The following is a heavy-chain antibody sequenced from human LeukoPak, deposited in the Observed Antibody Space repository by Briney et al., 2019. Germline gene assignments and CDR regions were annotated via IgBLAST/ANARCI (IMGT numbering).Heavy chain of an antibody. CDR1: GFTFSSYS. D-gene: IGHD3-22*01. CDR3: ARDYYYDSSGYYFGYFDY. Sequence: GGSLRLSCAASGFTFSSYSMNWVRQAPGKGLEWVSGISSSSSYIYYADSVKGRFTISRDNAKNSLYLQMNSLRAEDTAVYYCARDYYYDSSGYYFGYFDYWGQGTLVTVSS. V-gene: IGHV3-21*01. J-gene: IGHJ4*02. CDR2: ISSSSSYI.